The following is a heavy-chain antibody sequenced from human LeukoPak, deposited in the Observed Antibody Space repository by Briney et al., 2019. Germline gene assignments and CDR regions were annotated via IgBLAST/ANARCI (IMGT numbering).Heavy chain of an antibody. V-gene: IGHV4-61*01. J-gene: IGHJ4*02. CDR2: IYYSGST. D-gene: IGHD6-19*01. CDR1: GGSIRSGSYY. Sequence: SQTLSLTCTVSGGSIRSGSYYWSWIRQPPGKGLEWIGYIYYSGSTNYNPSLKSRVTISVDTSKNQFSLELSSVTAADTAVYYCARYLHSSGTFYWGQGTLVTVSS. CDR3: ARYLHSSGTFY.